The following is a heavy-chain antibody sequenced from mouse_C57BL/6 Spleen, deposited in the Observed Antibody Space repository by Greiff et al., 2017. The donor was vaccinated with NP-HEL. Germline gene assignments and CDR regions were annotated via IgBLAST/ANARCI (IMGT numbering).Heavy chain of an antibody. V-gene: IGHV1-26*01. D-gene: IGHD2-2*01. J-gene: IGHJ2*01. CDR3: ARWDLLWLRQAYYFDY. Sequence: EVQLQQSGPELVKPGASVKISCKASGYTFTDYYMNWVKQSHGKSLEWIGDINPNNGGTSYNQKFKGKATLTVDKSSSTAYMELRSLTSEDSAVYYCARWDLLWLRQAYYFDYWGQGTTLTVSS. CDR2: INPNNGGT. CDR1: GYTFTDYY.